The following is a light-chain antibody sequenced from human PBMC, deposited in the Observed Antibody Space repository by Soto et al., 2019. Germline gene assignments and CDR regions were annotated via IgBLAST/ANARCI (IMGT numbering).Light chain of an antibody. CDR2: KAS. CDR3: QRYNSYSEA. CDR1: QTISSW. Sequence: DIQMTQSPSTLSGSVGDRVTITCRASQTISSWLAWYQQKPGKAPKLLIYKASTLKSGVPSRFSGSGSGTEFALTISSLQADDFATYYCQRYNSYSEAFGQWTKVELK. V-gene: IGKV1-5*03. J-gene: IGKJ1*01.